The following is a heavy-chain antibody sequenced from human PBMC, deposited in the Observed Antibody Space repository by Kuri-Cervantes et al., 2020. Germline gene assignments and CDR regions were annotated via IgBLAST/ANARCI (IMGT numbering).Heavy chain of an antibody. J-gene: IGHJ6*02. CDR2: VSDDGSNR. CDR1: GFILSDYA. V-gene: IGHV3-30-3*01. Sequence: GSLELSCSGSGFILSDYAIHWVRQAPGKGLEWVAVVSDDGSNRIYADSVKGRFTISRDNSKNTLYLQMNSLRAEDTAVYYCAKGITMVRGAPQPPWDGMDVWGQGTTVTVSS. D-gene: IGHD3-10*01. CDR3: AKGITMVRGAPQPPWDGMDV.